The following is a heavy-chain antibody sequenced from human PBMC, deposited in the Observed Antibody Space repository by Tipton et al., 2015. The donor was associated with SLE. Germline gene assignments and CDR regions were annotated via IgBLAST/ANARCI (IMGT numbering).Heavy chain of an antibody. Sequence: QLVQSGGGLVQPGGSLRLSCAASGFTFSSYWMSWVRQAPGKGLEWVANIKQDGSEKYYVDSVKGRFTISRDNAKNSLYLQMNSLRAEDTAVYYCARDKGGGATRLVDWGQGTLVTVSS. CDR2: IKQDGSEK. J-gene: IGHJ4*02. D-gene: IGHD1-26*01. CDR3: ARDKGGGATRLVD. V-gene: IGHV3-7*01. CDR1: GFTFSSYW.